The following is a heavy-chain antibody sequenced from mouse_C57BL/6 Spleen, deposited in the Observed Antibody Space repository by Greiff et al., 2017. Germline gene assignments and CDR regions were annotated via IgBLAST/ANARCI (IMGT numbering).Heavy chain of an antibody. J-gene: IGHJ2*01. CDR2: INYDGSST. D-gene: IGHD1-1*01. CDR3: ARAITPVPGFFFDY. V-gene: IGHV5-16*01. CDR1: GFTFSDYY. Sequence: EVMLVESEGGLVQPGSSMKLSCTASGFTFSDYYMAWVRQVPEKGLEWVANINYDGSSTYYLDSLKSRFILSRDTAKNLLSLQMSSLKSGDTATYYCARAITPVPGFFFDYWGQGTTLTVSS.